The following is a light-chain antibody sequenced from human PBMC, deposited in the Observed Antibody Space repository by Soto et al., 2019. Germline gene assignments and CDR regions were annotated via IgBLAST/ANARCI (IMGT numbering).Light chain of an antibody. CDR2: AAS. CDR3: QQSFSAPFT. J-gene: IGKJ3*01. CDR1: QSIRNH. V-gene: IGKV1-39*01. Sequence: DIPMTQSLSSLSASVGDRVTITCRASQSIRNHLNWYQLTPGKATKVLIYAASTLQGWVPSMFSGSGSGTDFTLTINSLQPEDFATYYCQQSFSAPFTFGPGTKVDI.